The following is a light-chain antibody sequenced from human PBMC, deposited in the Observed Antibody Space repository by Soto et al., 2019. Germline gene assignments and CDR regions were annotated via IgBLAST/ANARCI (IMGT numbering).Light chain of an antibody. Sequence: DIVMTQSPLSLPVTPGEPASISCRSSQSLLHSNGYTYLDWYMQKPGQSPQLLIYLGSSRASGVPDRFSGSGAGTDFTLKISRVEAEDVGVYYCMQALQSPPTFGGGTKGEI. J-gene: IGKJ4*01. CDR3: MQALQSPPT. CDR2: LGS. V-gene: IGKV2-28*01. CDR1: QSLLHSNGYTY.